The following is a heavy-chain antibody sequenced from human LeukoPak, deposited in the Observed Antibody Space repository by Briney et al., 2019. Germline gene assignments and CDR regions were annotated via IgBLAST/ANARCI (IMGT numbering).Heavy chain of an antibody. CDR2: IYYSGST. CDR1: GGSISSYY. J-gene: IGHJ4*02. V-gene: IGHV4-59*01. Sequence: SETLSLTCTVSGGSISSYYWSWIGKPPGKGLEWIGCIYYSGSTNYNPSLKSRVTISVDTSKNQVSLKLNSVTAADTAVYYCARGSGWYYYWGQGTLVTVSS. CDR3: ARGSGWYYY. D-gene: IGHD6-19*01.